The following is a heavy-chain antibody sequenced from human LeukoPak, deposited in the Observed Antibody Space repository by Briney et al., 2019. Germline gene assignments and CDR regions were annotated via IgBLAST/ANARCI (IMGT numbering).Heavy chain of an antibody. CDR1: GFTFNTYA. V-gene: IGHV3-30-3*01. D-gene: IGHD3-3*01. CDR3: AREEWYYSHY. J-gene: IGHJ4*02. Sequence: GGSLRLSCVASGFTFNTYAIHWVRQAPGKGLEWVAVISYDGSNKYYEDSVKGRFTISRDNSKNTLYLQMNSLRAEDMAVYYCAREEWYYSHYWGQGTLVTVSS. CDR2: ISYDGSNK.